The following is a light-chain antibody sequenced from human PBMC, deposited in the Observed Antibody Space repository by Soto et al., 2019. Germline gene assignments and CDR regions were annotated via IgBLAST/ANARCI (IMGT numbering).Light chain of an antibody. V-gene: IGLV2-14*01. Sequence: QSVRTQPASVSWSPGQSITISCTGTSSDVGAYNYVSWYQQHPGNAPRLLIYEVSNRPSGISNRFSGSKSGNTASLTISGLQAEDEADYYCSSYPSSSTRVFGTGTKVTVL. CDR1: SSDVGAYNY. J-gene: IGLJ1*01. CDR2: EVS. CDR3: SSYPSSSTRV.